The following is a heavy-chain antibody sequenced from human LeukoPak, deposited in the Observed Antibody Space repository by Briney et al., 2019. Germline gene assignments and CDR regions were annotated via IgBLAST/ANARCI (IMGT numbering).Heavy chain of an antibody. CDR2: VYDSGSG. CDR3: ARLRSGGYFEH. J-gene: IGHJ4*02. Sequence: PSETLSLTCTVSGGSVSSGGYYWSWIRQPPGKGLDWIGYVYDSGSGKYKPSLNSRVTISIDTSKNQFSLKLNSVTAADTAVYYCARLRSGGYFEHWGQGTLVTVSS. D-gene: IGHD4-17*01. V-gene: IGHV4-61*08. CDR1: GGSVSSGGYY.